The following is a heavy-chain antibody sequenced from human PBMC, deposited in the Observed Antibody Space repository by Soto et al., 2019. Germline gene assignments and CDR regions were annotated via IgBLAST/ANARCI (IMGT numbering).Heavy chain of an antibody. V-gene: IGHV1-69*04. CDR1: GGTFSSYT. CDR2: IIPILGIA. Sequence: GAAVKVSCKASGGTFSSYTISWVRQAPGQGLEWMGRIIPILGIANYAQKFQGRVTITADKSTSTAYMELSSLRSEDTAVYYCARDSSSSSWSTPAYYCYYIYVWAKGTTVTVSS. D-gene: IGHD6-13*01. CDR3: ARDSSSSSWSTPAYYCYYIYV. J-gene: IGHJ6*03.